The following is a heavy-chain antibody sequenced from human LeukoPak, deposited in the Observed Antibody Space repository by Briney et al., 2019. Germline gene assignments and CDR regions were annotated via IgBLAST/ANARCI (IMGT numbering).Heavy chain of an antibody. J-gene: IGHJ5*02. CDR3: ARSVGSA. CDR2: INHSGST. V-gene: IGHV4-34*01. CDR1: GGSFSGYY. D-gene: IGHD1-26*01. Sequence: SETLSLTCAVYGGSFSGYYCSWMRQPPGKGLEWIGEINHSGSTNYNPSLKSRVTISVDTSKNQFSLKLSSVTAADTAVYYCARSVGSAWGQGTLVTVSS.